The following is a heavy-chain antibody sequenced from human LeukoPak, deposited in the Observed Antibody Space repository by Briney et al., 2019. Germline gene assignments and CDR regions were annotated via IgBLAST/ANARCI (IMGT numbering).Heavy chain of an antibody. Sequence: PSETLSLTCTVSGYSISSGYYWGWIRQPPGKGLEWIGSIYHSGSTYYNPSLKSRVTISVDTSKNQFSLKLSSVTAADTAVYYCARGYSGYDYFEWAAYYFDYWGQGTLVTVSS. V-gene: IGHV4-38-2*02. D-gene: IGHD5-12*01. J-gene: IGHJ4*02. CDR1: GYSISSGYY. CDR3: ARGYSGYDYFEWAAYYFDY. CDR2: IYHSGST.